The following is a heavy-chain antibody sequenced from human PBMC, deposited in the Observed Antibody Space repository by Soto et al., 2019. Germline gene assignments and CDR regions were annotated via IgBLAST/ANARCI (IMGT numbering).Heavy chain of an antibody. CDR3: ARDVGVGAMSRTDYYYGMDV. CDR1: GGAISSSSYY. Sequence: PSETLSLTCTVSGGAISSSSYYWGWIRQPPGKGPEWIGSIFYSGSTNYNPSLKSRVTISVDTSKNQFSLKLSSVTAADTAVYYCARDVGVGAMSRTDYYYGMDVWGQGTTVTVSS. V-gene: IGHV4-39*07. J-gene: IGHJ6*02. D-gene: IGHD2-15*01. CDR2: IFYSGST.